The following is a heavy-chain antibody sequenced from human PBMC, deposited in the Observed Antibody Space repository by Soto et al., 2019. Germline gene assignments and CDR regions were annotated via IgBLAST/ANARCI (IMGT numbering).Heavy chain of an antibody. CDR2: INAGNGNT. CDR3: ARVSDCTNGVCYTYWFDP. J-gene: IGHJ5*02. D-gene: IGHD2-8*01. CDR1: GYTFTSYA. V-gene: IGHV1-3*01. Sequence: ASVKVSCKASGYTFTSYAMHWVRQAPGQRLEWMGWINAGNGNTKYSQKFQGRVTITRDTSASTAYMELSSLRSEDTAVYYCARVSDCTNGVCYTYWFDPWGQGTLVTVSS.